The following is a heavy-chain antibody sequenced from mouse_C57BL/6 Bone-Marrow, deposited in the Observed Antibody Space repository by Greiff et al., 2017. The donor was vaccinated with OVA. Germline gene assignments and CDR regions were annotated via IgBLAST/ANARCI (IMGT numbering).Heavy chain of an antibody. J-gene: IGHJ3*01. Sequence: EVKLLESGGGLVKPGGSLKLSCAASGFTFSSYAMSWVRQTPEKRLEWVATISDGGSYTYYPDNVKGRFTISRDNATNNLYLQMSHLKYEDTAMYYCARSSYPFAYWGQGTLVTVSA. CDR2: ISDGGSYT. D-gene: IGHD1-1*01. CDR3: ARSSYPFAY. V-gene: IGHV5-4*03. CDR1: GFTFSSYA.